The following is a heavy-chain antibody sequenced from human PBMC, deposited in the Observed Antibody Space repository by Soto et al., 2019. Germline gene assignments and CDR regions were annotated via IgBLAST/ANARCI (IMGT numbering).Heavy chain of an antibody. CDR2: IIPMLGIS. D-gene: IGHD2-21*01. V-gene: IGHV1-69*02. CDR3: TIGSWSGEVFDI. J-gene: IGHJ3*02. CDR1: GGTFSTYS. Sequence: QVQLVQSGAEVKKPGSAVKVSCKDSGGTFSTYSMFWVRQAPGQGVEWMGRIIPMLGISSYAQKFQGRVTISADKSTGTAYMELSSLRSEDTALYYCTIGSWSGEVFDIWGQGTMVTLSS.